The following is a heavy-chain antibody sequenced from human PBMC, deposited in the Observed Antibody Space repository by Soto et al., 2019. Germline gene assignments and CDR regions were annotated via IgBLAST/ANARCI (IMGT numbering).Heavy chain of an antibody. D-gene: IGHD2-2*02. Sequence: QVQLVQSGVEVKKPGASVKVSCKASGYTFTTYAIHWVRQAPGQRLEWMGWINAGNGKTKYLQKFQDRVTITRDTSATTAYMELSSLTSEDTAVYYCARAGDDCSTTSCYMIDYWGQGTLVTVSS. V-gene: IGHV1-3*01. CDR2: INAGNGKT. CDR3: ARAGDDCSTTSCYMIDY. CDR1: GYTFTTYA. J-gene: IGHJ4*02.